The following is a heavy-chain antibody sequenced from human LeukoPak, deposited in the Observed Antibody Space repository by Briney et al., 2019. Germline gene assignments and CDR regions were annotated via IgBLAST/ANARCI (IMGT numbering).Heavy chain of an antibody. CDR1: GGSISSGGYY. D-gene: IGHD4-17*01. CDR2: IYYSGST. CDR3: ARECNGDYGGYYYYYYGMDV. Sequence: PSETLSLTCTVSGGSISSGGYYWSLIRQHPGKGLEWIGYIYYSGSTYYNPSLKSRVTISVDTSKNQFSLKLSSVTAADTAVYYCARECNGDYGGYYYYYYGMDVWGQGTTVTVSS. V-gene: IGHV4-31*03. J-gene: IGHJ6*02.